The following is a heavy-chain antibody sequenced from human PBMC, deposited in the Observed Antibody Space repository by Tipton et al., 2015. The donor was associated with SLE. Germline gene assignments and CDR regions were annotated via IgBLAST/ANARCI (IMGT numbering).Heavy chain of an antibody. CDR1: GGSISLYY. J-gene: IGHJ2*01. CDR3: ARGVRIAVVKGWYFDL. V-gene: IGHV4-4*07. D-gene: IGHD6-19*01. Sequence: TLSLTCTVSGGSISLYYWSWVRQPAGKGLEWVGRIYNSGTTNYNPSLKSRVTMSADTSKNQFSLKLNSVTAADTAVYYCARGVRIAVVKGWYFDLWGRGTLVTVSS. CDR2: IYNSGTT.